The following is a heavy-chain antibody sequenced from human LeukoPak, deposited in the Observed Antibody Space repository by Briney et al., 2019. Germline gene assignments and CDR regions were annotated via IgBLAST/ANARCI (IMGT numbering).Heavy chain of an antibody. J-gene: IGHJ4*02. CDR2: VYYSGNT. CDR1: GVYIISRSHY. CDR3: ARHHAEILVPND. D-gene: IGHD1-1*01. V-gene: IGHV4-39*01. Sequence: SETLSLTCTVSGVYIISRSHYWGWLRQPPGKGLEWIGSVYYSGNTYYNPSLKTRATITIDTPTSKNQFSLTLSSVTAADTAVYYCARHHAEILVPNDWGQGTLVTVSS.